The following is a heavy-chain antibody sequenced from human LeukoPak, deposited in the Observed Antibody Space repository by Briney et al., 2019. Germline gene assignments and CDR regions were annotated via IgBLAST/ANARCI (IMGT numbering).Heavy chain of an antibody. D-gene: IGHD1-26*01. J-gene: IGHJ4*02. Sequence: PGGSLRLSCAASGFTFSNYGMSSVRQAPGRGLEWVSAISGSGGGTYYADSVKGRFTISRDDAKNTLYLQMNSLRAEDTAVYYCAKAVGGYSFDYWGQGTLVTVSS. CDR3: AKAVGGYSFDY. CDR1: GFTFSNYG. V-gene: IGHV3-23*01. CDR2: ISGSGGGT.